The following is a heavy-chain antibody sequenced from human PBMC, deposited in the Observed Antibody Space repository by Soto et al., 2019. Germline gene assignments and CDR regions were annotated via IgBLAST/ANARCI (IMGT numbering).Heavy chain of an antibody. Sequence: GGSLRLCCAASGFTFSSYWMSWVRQAPGKGLEWVANIKQDGSEKYYVDPVKGRFTISRDNAKNSLYLQMNSLRAEDTAVYYCAKDQGGSGSYFGYYYYGMDVWGQGTTVTV. CDR3: AKDQGGSGSYFGYYYYGMDV. J-gene: IGHJ6*02. D-gene: IGHD1-26*01. V-gene: IGHV3-7*01. CDR1: GFTFSSYW. CDR2: IKQDGSEK.